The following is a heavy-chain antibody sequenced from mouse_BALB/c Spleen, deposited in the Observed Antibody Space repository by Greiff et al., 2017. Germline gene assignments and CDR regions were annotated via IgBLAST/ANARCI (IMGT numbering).Heavy chain of an antibody. J-gene: IGHJ4*01. CDR1: GFTFSSYG. CDR2: ISSGGSYT. CDR3: ARRDYYGSSYYAMDY. Sequence: EVMLVESGGDLVKPGGSLKLSCAASGFTFSSYGMSWVRQTPDKRLEWVATISSGGSYTYYPDSVKGRFTISRDNAKNTLYLQMSSLKSEDTAMYYCARRDYYGSSYYAMDYWGQGTSVTVSS. V-gene: IGHV5-6*02. D-gene: IGHD1-1*01.